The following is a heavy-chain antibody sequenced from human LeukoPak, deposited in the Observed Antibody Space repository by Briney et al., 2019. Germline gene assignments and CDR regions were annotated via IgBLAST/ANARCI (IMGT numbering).Heavy chain of an antibody. CDR2: IYTSGST. J-gene: IGHJ6*03. CDR3: ASLRQGHDYSKDIYYYMDV. CDR1: GGSISSGSYY. D-gene: IGHD4-11*01. V-gene: IGHV4-61*02. Sequence: PSQTLSLTCTVSGGSISSGSYYWSWIRQPAGKGLEWIGRIYTSGSTNYNPSLKSRVTISVDTSKNQFSLKLSSVTAADTAVYYCASLRQGHDYSKDIYYYMDVWGKGTTVTVSS.